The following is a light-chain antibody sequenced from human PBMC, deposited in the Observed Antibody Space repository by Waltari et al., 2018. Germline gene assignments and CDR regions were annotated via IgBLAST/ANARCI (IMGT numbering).Light chain of an antibody. V-gene: IGLV1-40*01. CDR2: NNS. J-gene: IGLJ3*02. CDR3: QSYDSSLSGSV. CDR1: SSNIGAGYD. Sequence: QSVLTQPPSVSGAPGQRVTISCTGSSSNIGAGYDVHWYQQVPGTAPILLIFNNSTRPSGVPGRFSGSKSGTSASLAITGLQAEDEADYYCQSYDSSLSGSVFGGGTKLTVL.